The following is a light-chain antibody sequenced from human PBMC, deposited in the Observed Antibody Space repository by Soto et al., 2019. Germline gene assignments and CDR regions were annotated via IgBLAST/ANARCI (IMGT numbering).Light chain of an antibody. CDR3: SSYTSSSTLGGEV. J-gene: IGLJ3*02. Sequence: QSVLTQPASVSGSPGQSITLSCTGTSSDVGGYNYVSWYQQHPGKAPKLMIYDVSNRPSGVSNRFSGSKSGNTASLTISGHQAEDEADYYCSSYTSSSTLGGEVFGGGTKLTVL. CDR2: DVS. V-gene: IGLV2-14*01. CDR1: SSDVGGYNY.